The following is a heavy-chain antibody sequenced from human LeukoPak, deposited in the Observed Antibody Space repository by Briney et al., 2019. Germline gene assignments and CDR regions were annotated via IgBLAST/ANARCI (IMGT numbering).Heavy chain of an antibody. CDR1: AFTFNNHA. CDR3: AKGLGIAVAGTELDY. J-gene: IGHJ4*02. V-gene: IGHV3-30*02. CDR2: VRYDGSNK. Sequence: GGSLRLSCAASAFTFNNHAMNWVRQAPGKGLEWVAFVRYDGSNKYYADSVKGRFTISRDNSKNTLYLQMNSLRAEDTAVYYCAKGLGIAVAGTELDYWGQGTLVTVSS. D-gene: IGHD6-19*01.